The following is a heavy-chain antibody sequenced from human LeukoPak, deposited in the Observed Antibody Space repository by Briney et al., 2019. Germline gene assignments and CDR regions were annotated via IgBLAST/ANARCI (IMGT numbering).Heavy chain of an antibody. CDR1: GGSISSYY. CDR3: ARGITMIDY. Sequence: KPSETLSLTCTVSGGSISSYYWSWIRQPPGKGLEWIGYIYYSGSTNYNPSLKSRVTISVDTSKNQFSLKLSSVTAADTAVYYCARGITMIDYWGQGTLVTVSS. D-gene: IGHD3-22*01. J-gene: IGHJ4*02. CDR2: IYYSGST. V-gene: IGHV4-59*01.